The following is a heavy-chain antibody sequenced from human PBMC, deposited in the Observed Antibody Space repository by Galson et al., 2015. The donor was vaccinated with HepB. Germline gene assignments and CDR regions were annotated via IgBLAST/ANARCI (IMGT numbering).Heavy chain of an antibody. J-gene: IGHJ2*01. CDR2: ISYDGSNK. V-gene: IGHV3-30*04. CDR1: GFTFSNYA. CDR3: AREFWPQLLYSWYFDL. Sequence: SLRLSCAASGFTFSNYAMHWVRQAPGKGLEWVAAISYDGSNKYYADSVKGRFTISRDNSKNTLYLQMNSLRAEDTAVYYCAREFWPQLLYSWYFDLLGRGTLVTVSS. D-gene: IGHD2-2*02.